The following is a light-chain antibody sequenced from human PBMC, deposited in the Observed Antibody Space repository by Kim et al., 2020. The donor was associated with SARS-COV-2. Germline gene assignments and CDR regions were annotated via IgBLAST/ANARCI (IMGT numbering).Light chain of an antibody. CDR1: KFVDTH. J-gene: IGLJ3*02. V-gene: IGLV3-1*01. CDR3: QAWDSNPVV. Sequence: PGQTATFTCSEDKFVDTHFCWYQQMPGPSPVLVIYEDYTRPSGIPQRFSGSNSGNTATLTISGTQAMDEADYYCQAWDSNPVVFGGGTQLTVL. CDR2: EDY.